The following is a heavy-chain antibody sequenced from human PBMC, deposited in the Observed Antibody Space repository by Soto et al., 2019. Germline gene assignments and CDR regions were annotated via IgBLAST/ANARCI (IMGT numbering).Heavy chain of an antibody. CDR3: ARERGAVAGTRYYYGMDV. J-gene: IGHJ6*02. Sequence: QVQLVESGGGVVQPGRSLRLSCAASGFTFSSYGMHWVRQAPGKGLEWVAVIWYDGTNKYYADSVKGRLTISRDNSKNTLYLQMNSRRAEDTAVDDCARERGAVAGTRYYYGMDVWGQGTTVSVSS. D-gene: IGHD6-13*01. V-gene: IGHV3-33*01. CDR1: GFTFSSYG. CDR2: IWYDGTNK.